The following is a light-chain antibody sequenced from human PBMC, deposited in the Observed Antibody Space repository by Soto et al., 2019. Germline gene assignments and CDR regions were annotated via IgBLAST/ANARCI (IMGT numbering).Light chain of an antibody. J-gene: IGLJ2*01. V-gene: IGLV1-40*01. CDR3: QSFDTRLNSVV. Sequence: QSMVTQPPSASGALGQRVTISCTGSSSNIGAGYDVHWYQQFPGSAPRLLIFSNNNRPSGVPDRFSVSKSGTSASLDISGLQADDEADDYCQSFDTRLNSVVFGGGTKLTVL. CDR2: SNN. CDR1: SSNIGAGYD.